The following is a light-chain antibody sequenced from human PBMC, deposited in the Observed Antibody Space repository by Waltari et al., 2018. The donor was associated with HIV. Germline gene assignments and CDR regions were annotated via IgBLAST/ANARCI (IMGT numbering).Light chain of an antibody. V-gene: IGKV3-15*01. CDR3: QQYNNWPRT. J-gene: IGKJ1*01. CDR2: GAS. Sequence: IVMTQSPATLSVFPGERATLSCRASKRVNSNLAWYQQTPGQAPRLLLSGASTRATGIPARFSGRGAGTDFTLTISSLQSEDFAVYYCQQYNNWPRTFGQGTTVEIK. CDR1: KRVNSN.